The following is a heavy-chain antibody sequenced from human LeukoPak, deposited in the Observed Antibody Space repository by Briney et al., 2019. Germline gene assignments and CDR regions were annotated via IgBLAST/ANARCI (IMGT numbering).Heavy chain of an antibody. CDR2: IYSGGRT. V-gene: IGHV3-66*02. CDR3: AKGIAAADFDY. Sequence: GGSLRLSCAASRFTVSSNYMSWVRQAPGKGLEWVSVIYSGGRTEYADSVKGRFTISRDNSKNTLYLQMNSLRAEDTAVYYCAKGIAAADFDYWGQGTLVTVSS. CDR1: RFTVSSNY. D-gene: IGHD6-13*01. J-gene: IGHJ4*02.